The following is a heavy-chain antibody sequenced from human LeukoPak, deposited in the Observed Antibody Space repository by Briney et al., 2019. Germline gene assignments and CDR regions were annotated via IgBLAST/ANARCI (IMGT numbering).Heavy chain of an antibody. CDR2: IYYSGST. CDR3: AKDQDDILTGLFDY. CDR1: GGSISSYY. Sequence: SETLSLTCTVSGGSISSYYWSWIRQPPGKGLEWIGYIYYSGSTNYNPSLKSRVTISVDTSKNQFSLKLSSVTAADTAVYYCAKDQDDILTGLFDYWGQGTLVTVSS. V-gene: IGHV4-59*01. D-gene: IGHD3-9*01. J-gene: IGHJ4*02.